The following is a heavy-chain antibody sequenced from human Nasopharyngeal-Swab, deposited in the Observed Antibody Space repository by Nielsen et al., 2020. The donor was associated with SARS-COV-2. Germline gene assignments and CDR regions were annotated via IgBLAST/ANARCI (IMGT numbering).Heavy chain of an antibody. J-gene: IGHJ4*02. CDR1: GFLFSRYD. CDR3: ARDMISGPPDYFDH. D-gene: IGHD3/OR15-3a*01. V-gene: IGHV3-30-3*01. CDR2: TSADESHK. Sequence: GESLKISSVASGFLFSRYDMHWVRRAPGKGLEWVAVTSADESHKYYAAGSVKDRFTISRDNSRNTLYLQMNSLTSEDTAMYYCARDMISGPPDYFDHWGQGTLVTVSS.